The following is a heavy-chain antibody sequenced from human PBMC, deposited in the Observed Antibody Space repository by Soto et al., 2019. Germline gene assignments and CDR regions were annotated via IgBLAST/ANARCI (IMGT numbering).Heavy chain of an antibody. CDR3: AREEMATIHPWVPAAFDI. D-gene: IGHD5-12*01. Sequence: QVQLVESGGGVVQPGRSLRLSCAASRFTFTIYGMQWVRQAPGKGLEWVAVIWYDGSNKYYADSVKGRFTISRDNSKNTLYLQMNSLRAEDTAVYYCAREEMATIHPWVPAAFDIWGQGTMVTVSS. CDR2: IWYDGSNK. J-gene: IGHJ3*02. CDR1: RFTFTIYG. V-gene: IGHV3-33*01.